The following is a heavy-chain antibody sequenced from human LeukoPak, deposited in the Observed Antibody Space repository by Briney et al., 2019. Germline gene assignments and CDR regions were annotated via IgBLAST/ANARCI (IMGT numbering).Heavy chain of an antibody. Sequence: PGGSLRLSCAASGFTFSSYAMSWVRQAPGKGLEWVSTISGSGGSTYYADSVKGRFTISRDNSKNTLYLQMNSLRAEDTAVYYCAREHYDILTGPNWFDPWGQGTLVTVSS. D-gene: IGHD3-9*01. CDR2: ISGSGGST. J-gene: IGHJ5*02. CDR1: GFTFSSYA. V-gene: IGHV3-23*01. CDR3: AREHYDILTGPNWFDP.